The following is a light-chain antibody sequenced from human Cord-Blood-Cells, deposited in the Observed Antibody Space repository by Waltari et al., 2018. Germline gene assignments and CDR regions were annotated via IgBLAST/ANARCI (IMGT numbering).Light chain of an antibody. J-gene: IGLJ2*01. CDR3: SSYTSSSTVV. CDR2: DVS. CDR1: SIDVGGYNY. V-gene: IGLV2-14*01. Sequence: QSALTQPASVSGSPGQSITISCTGTSIDVGGYNYVSWYQQHPVKAPKPMIYDVSDRPSGVSNRFCGSKAGNTASLTISGLQAEDEADYYCSSYTSSSTVVFGGGTKLTVL.